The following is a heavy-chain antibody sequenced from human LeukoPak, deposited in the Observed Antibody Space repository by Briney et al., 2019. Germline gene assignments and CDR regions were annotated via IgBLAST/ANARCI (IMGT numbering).Heavy chain of an antibody. J-gene: IGHJ5*02. Sequence: ASVKVSCKASGYTFTSYGISWVRQAPGQGLEWMGWISAYNGNTNYAQKLQGRVTMTTDTSTSTAYVELRSLRSDDTAVYYCAREDHDYSNWFDPWGQGTLVTVSS. D-gene: IGHD4-11*01. CDR2: ISAYNGNT. V-gene: IGHV1-18*01. CDR3: AREDHDYSNWFDP. CDR1: GYTFTSYG.